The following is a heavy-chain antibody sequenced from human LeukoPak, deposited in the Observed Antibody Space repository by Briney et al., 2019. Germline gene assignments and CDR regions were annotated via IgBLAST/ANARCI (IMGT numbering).Heavy chain of an antibody. D-gene: IGHD5-12*01. J-gene: IGHJ4*02. Sequence: SETLSLTCTVSGDSLSTDFWSWIRLPVGKGLEWIGDIYFSGNTKYNPSLKNRVTLSVDTSRDQVFLRLHSVTAPDTAMYYCARHEWVGYDKALGYWGQGTLVTVSS. CDR3: ARHEWVGYDKALGY. CDR1: GDSLSTDF. CDR2: IYFSGNT. V-gene: IGHV4-4*07.